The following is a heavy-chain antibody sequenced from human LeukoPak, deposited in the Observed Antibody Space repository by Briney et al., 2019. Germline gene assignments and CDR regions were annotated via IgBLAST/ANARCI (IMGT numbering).Heavy chain of an antibody. Sequence: SETLSLTCAVYGGSFSGYYWSWIRQPPGKGLEWIGEMNHSGSTNYNPSLKSRVTISVDTSKNQFSLKLSSVTAADTAVYYCAGDLRYYGSGSRDYWGQGTLVTVS. J-gene: IGHJ4*02. CDR2: MNHSGST. CDR1: GGSFSGYY. V-gene: IGHV4-34*01. CDR3: AGDLRYYGSGSRDY. D-gene: IGHD3-10*01.